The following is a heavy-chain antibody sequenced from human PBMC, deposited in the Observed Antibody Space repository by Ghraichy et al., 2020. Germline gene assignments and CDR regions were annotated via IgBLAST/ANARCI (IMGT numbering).Heavy chain of an antibody. J-gene: IGHJ4*02. Sequence: SETLSLTCTVSGGSISSYYWSWIRQPPGKGLEWIGYIYYSGSTNYNPSLKSRVTISVDTSKNQFSLKLSSVTAADTAVYYCARQPNLIYSSGWYEREFDYWGQGTLVTVSS. D-gene: IGHD6-19*01. V-gene: IGHV4-59*01. CDR3: ARQPNLIYSSGWYEREFDY. CDR2: IYYSGST. CDR1: GGSISSYY.